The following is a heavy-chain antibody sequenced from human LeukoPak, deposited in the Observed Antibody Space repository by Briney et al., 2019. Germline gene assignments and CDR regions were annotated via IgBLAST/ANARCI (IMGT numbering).Heavy chain of an antibody. CDR2: VWADGIKK. Sequence: GGSLRLSCAASGFTFSSYVMSWVRQAPGKGLEWVAIVWADGIKKYYADSVKGRFTISRDNGKNSLYLQMNSLRAEDTAVYYCARYRHLGYWGQGTLVTVSS. V-gene: IGHV3-33*08. CDR3: ARYRHLGY. J-gene: IGHJ4*02. CDR1: GFTFSSYV.